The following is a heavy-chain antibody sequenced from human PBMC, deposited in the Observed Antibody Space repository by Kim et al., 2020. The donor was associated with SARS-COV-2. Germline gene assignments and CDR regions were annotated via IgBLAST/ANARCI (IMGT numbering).Heavy chain of an antibody. CDR2: ISSSSSYI. V-gene: IGHV3-21*01. J-gene: IGHJ6*02. CDR3: ARGLGSSWGDYYYYGMDV. Sequence: GGSLRLSCAASGFTFSSYSMNWVRQAPGKGLEWVSSISSSSSYIYYADSVKGRFTISRDNAKNSLYLQMNSLRAEDTAVYYCARGLGSSWGDYYYYGMDVWGQGTTVTVSS. CDR1: GFTFSSYS. D-gene: IGHD6-13*01.